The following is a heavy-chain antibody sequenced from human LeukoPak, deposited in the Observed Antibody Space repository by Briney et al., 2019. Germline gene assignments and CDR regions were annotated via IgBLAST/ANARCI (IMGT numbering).Heavy chain of an antibody. V-gene: IGHV1-2*02. CDR3: AREVATMPFGSGDYYYMDV. Sequence: ASVKVSCKASGYTFTGYYMHWVRQAPGQGLEWMGWINPNSGGTNYAQKFQGRVTMTRDTSISTAYMELSRLRSDDTAVYYCAREVATMPFGSGDYYYMDVWGKGTTVTISS. CDR1: GYTFTGYY. D-gene: IGHD5-12*01. J-gene: IGHJ6*03. CDR2: INPNSGGT.